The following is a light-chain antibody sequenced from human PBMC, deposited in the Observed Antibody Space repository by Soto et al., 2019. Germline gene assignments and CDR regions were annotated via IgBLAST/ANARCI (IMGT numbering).Light chain of an antibody. Sequence: QSVLTQPASVSGSPGQSITISCTGTSSDIGAYNYVSWYQQHPGKAPKVMIYEVNNGPSGGSDRFSGSKSGNTASLTISGLHPEDEADYYCSSYTSSRIYVFGTGTKV. V-gene: IGLV2-14*01. J-gene: IGLJ1*01. CDR3: SSYTSSRIYV. CDR1: SSDIGAYNY. CDR2: EVN.